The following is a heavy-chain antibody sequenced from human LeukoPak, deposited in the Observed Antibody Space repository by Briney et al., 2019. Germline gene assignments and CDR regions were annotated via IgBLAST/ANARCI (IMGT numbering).Heavy chain of an antibody. D-gene: IGHD3-3*01. CDR3: AVHDFYSCGYHFDY. Sequence: GASVKVSCKASGYTFTSYGISWLRQAPGQGLEWLGWISGYNGNTNYAQKFQGRVTMTTDTPTSTAYMDLRSLKSDDTAVYYCAVHDFYSCGYHFDYWGQGTLVTVSS. V-gene: IGHV1-18*01. CDR1: GYTFTSYG. CDR2: ISGYNGNT. J-gene: IGHJ4*02.